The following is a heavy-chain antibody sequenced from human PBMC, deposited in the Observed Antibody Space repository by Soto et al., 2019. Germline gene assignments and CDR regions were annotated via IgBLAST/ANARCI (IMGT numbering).Heavy chain of an antibody. J-gene: IGHJ5*02. Sequence: GGSLRLSCSGSGFIFSIYAIHWVRQAPGKGLEYVSFISIDGSRTHYADSVKGRFTISRDNAKNSLYLQMNSLRAEDTALYYCAREGGNLNWFDPWGQGTLVTVSS. V-gene: IGHV3-64*04. CDR1: GFIFSIYA. D-gene: IGHD1-26*01. CDR3: AREGGNLNWFDP. CDR2: ISIDGSRT.